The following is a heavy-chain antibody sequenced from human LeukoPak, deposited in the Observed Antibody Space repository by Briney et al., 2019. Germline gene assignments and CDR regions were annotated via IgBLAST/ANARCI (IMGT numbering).Heavy chain of an antibody. Sequence: GGSLRLSCAASGFTFSSYAMHWVRQAPGKGLEWVAVISYDGSNKYYADSVKGRFTISRGNSKNTLYLQMNSLRAEDTAVYYCARDSSPILRYFDWLYPQTYYYGMDVWGQGTTVTVSS. D-gene: IGHD3-9*01. J-gene: IGHJ6*02. CDR3: ARDSSPILRYFDWLYPQTYYYGMDV. CDR1: GFTFSSYA. CDR2: ISYDGSNK. V-gene: IGHV3-30*04.